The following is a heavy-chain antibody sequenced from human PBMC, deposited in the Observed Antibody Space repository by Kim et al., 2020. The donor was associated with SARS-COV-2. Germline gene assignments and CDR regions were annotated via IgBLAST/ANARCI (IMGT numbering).Heavy chain of an antibody. Sequence: GGSLRLSCTASGFTFGDYAMSWVRQAPGKGLEWVGFIRSKAYGGTTEYAASVKGRFTISRDDSKSIAYQQMNSLKTEDTAVYYLTSEAEVGATTEYYYYGMDVWGQETTLTVSS. D-gene: IGHD1-26*01. CDR2: IRSKAYGGTT. V-gene: IGHV3-49*04. CDR1: GFTFGDYA. J-gene: IGHJ6*02. CDR3: TSEAEVGATTEYYYYGMDV.